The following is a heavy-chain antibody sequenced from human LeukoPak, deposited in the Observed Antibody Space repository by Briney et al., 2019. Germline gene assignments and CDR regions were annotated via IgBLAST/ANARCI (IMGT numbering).Heavy chain of an antibody. Sequence: SETLSLTCTVSGGSISSYYWSWIRQHPGKGLEWIGYIYYSGSTYYNPSLKSRVTISVDTSKNQFSLKLSSVTAADTAVYYCAREPHQSGYLGGPDIWGQGTMVTVSS. CDR2: IYYSGST. J-gene: IGHJ3*02. V-gene: IGHV4-59*06. D-gene: IGHD3-16*01. CDR3: AREPHQSGYLGGPDI. CDR1: GGSISSYY.